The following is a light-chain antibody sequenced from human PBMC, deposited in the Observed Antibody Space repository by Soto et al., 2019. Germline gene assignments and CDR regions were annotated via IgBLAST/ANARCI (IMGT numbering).Light chain of an antibody. CDR2: EGG. CDR1: TSDVGSYIL. Sequence: QSVLTQPASVSGPPGQSITISCTRGTSDVGSYILVSWYQQHPGKAPKLIIYEGGKRPSGVSNRFSGSKSGNTASLTISGPEAEAEAHYYCCSYARTTTFYVFGTGTKVTV. V-gene: IGLV2-23*01. CDR3: CSYARTTTFYV. J-gene: IGLJ1*01.